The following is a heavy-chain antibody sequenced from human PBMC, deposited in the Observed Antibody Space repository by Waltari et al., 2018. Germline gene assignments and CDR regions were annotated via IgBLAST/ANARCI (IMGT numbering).Heavy chain of an antibody. CDR2: IYYSGST. Sequence: QLQLQESGPGLVKPSATLSLTCTVSGGSISSSRYYWGWIRQPPGKGLEWIGSIYYSGSTYYNPSLKSRVTISVDTSKNQFSLKLSSVTAADTAVYYCARDPVTDYGDPYGMDVWGQGTTVTVSS. CDR3: ARDPVTDYGDPYGMDV. D-gene: IGHD4-17*01. CDR1: GGSISSSRYY. V-gene: IGHV4-39*07. J-gene: IGHJ6*02.